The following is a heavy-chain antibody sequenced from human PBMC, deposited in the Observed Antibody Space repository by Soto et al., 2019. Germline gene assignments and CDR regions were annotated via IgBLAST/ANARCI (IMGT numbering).Heavy chain of an antibody. CDR2: ISYSGNT. CDR1: GGSIISGY. D-gene: IGHD2-15*01. J-gene: IGHJ4*02. CDR3: AGLRGYAGSPIDY. Sequence: SETLSLTCTVSGGSIISGYWSWIRQPPGKGLEWIGYISYSGNTNYNPSLKSRVTMSVDTPKNQFSLRLSSVTTADTAVYYCAGLRGYAGSPIDYWGQGTLVTVPQ. V-gene: IGHV4-59*01.